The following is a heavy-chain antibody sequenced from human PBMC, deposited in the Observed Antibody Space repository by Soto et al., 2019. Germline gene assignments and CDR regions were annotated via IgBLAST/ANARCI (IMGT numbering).Heavy chain of an antibody. Sequence: GGSLRLSCAASGFTFSSYEMNWVRQAPGKGLEWVSYISSSGSTIYYADSVKGRFTISRDNAKNSLYLQMNSLRAEDTAVYYCARLFPGPATPYYFDYWGQGTLVTVSS. D-gene: IGHD1-1*01. V-gene: IGHV3-48*03. CDR2: ISSSGSTI. CDR1: GFTFSSYE. J-gene: IGHJ4*02. CDR3: ARLFPGPATPYYFDY.